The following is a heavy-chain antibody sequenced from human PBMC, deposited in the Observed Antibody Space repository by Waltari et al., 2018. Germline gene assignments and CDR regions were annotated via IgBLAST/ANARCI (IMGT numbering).Heavy chain of an antibody. Sequence: EVQLVESGGGLVQPGGSLRLSCAASGFTFSGYWRSWVRQAPGKGLEWVANIKEDGSEKSYVDSVKGRFTISRDNAKNSLSLQMNSLRAEDTAVYYCARISSTATRDSWGRGTLVTVSS. V-gene: IGHV3-7*01. CDR1: GFTFSGYW. CDR2: IKEDGSEK. CDR3: ARISSTATRDS. D-gene: IGHD6-6*01. J-gene: IGHJ4*02.